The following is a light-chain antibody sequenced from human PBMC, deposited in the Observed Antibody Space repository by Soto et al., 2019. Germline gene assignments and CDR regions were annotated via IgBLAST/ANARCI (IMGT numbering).Light chain of an antibody. CDR1: QSVSSSY. J-gene: IGKJ2*01. Sequence: EIVLTRSPGTLSLSPGERATLSCRASQSVSSSYLAWYQQKAGQAPRLLIYGASSRATGIPDRFSGSGSGTDFTLTISRLETEDVAVYYCQQYGWSPPYTFGQGTKLEIK. V-gene: IGKV3-20*01. CDR2: GAS. CDR3: QQYGWSPPYT.